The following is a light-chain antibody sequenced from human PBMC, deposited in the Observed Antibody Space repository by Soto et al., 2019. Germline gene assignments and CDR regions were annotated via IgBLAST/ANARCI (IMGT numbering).Light chain of an antibody. J-gene: IGLJ2*01. CDR3: SSNTSSSPLV. V-gene: IGLV2-14*01. CDR2: DVS. CDR1: SSDVGGYNY. Sequence: QSALTQPASVSGSPGQSITISCTGTSSDVGGYNYVSWYQQHPGKAPKLMIYDVSNRPSGVSNRFSGSKSGNTASLTISGLQAEDEADYCCSSNTSSSPLVFGGGTKVTVL.